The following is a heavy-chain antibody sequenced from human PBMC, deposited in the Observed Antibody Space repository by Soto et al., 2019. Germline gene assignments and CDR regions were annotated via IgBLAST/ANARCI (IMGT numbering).Heavy chain of an antibody. CDR3: AKGEGYCGTSGCFGYFAY. CDR2: VMGGGGGT. CDR1: GFTFSGHT. Sequence: EVQLLESRGGLVQPGGTLRLSCAASGFTFSGHTMSWVRQGPGKGLEWVSGVMGGGGGTYYADSVKGRFTISRDNSKNTLYLQMDSLRAEDTAVYYCAKGEGYCGTSGCFGYFAYWGQGTLVTVSS. V-gene: IGHV3-23*01. D-gene: IGHD2-2*01. J-gene: IGHJ4*02.